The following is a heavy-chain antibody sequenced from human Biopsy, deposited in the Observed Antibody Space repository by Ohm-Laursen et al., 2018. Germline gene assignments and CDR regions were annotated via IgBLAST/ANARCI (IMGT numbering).Heavy chain of an antibody. CDR3: ALGGGSYVNFDY. CDR1: GGSISSRNHY. J-gene: IGHJ4*02. V-gene: IGHV4-61*05. CDR2: FRFEDRT. D-gene: IGHD1-26*01. Sequence: GTLSLTCSVSGGSISSRNHYWGWLRQPPGKGLEWIGYFRFEDRTSYNSSLKSRVTISADTSKNQFSLRLSSVTAADTAVYYCALGGGSYVNFDYWGQGTLVTVSS.